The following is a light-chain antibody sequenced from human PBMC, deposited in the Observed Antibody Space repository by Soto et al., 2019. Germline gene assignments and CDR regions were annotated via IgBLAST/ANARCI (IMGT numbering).Light chain of an antibody. CDR2: EVT. J-gene: IGLJ2*01. CDR3: CSYAGGVI. Sequence: QSALTQPASVSGPPGQSITISCTGTSSDVGSYNLVSWYQQYPGKAPKLMIYEVTKRPSGVSDRFSGSKSGNTASLTISGLQAEDEADYYCCSYAGGVIFGGGTKVTVL. CDR1: SSDVGSYNL. V-gene: IGLV2-23*02.